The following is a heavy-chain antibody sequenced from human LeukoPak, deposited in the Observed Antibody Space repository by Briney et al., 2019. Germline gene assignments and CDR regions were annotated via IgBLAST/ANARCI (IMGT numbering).Heavy chain of an antibody. CDR2: IYYSGST. Sequence: SETLSLTCTVSGGSISSYYWSWIRQPPGKGLEWIGYIYYSGSTNYNPSLKSRVTISADTSKNQFSLKLSSVTAADTAVYYCARVRPSLYYFDYWGQGTLVTVSS. V-gene: IGHV4-59*12. CDR3: ARVRPSLYYFDY. J-gene: IGHJ4*02. CDR1: GGSISSYY. D-gene: IGHD6-6*01.